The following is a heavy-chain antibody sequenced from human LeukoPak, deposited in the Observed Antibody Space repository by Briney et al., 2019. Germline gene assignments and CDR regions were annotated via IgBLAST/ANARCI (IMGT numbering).Heavy chain of an antibody. CDR1: GFTFSSYA. CDR3: AKDAGVRGVIRFFFDY. CDR2: ISGSGDTT. D-gene: IGHD3-10*01. J-gene: IGHJ4*02. Sequence: GGSLRLSCAASGFTFSSYAMSWVRQAPGKGLEWVSSISGSGDTTYYADSVKGRFTISRDNSKNTLYLQMNSLRAEDTAVYYCAKDAGVRGVIRFFFDYWGQGTLVTVSS. V-gene: IGHV3-23*01.